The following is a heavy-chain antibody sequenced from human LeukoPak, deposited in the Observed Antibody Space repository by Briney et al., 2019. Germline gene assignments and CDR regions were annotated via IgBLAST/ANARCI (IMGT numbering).Heavy chain of an antibody. CDR1: GYTFTSYD. Sequence: ASVKVSCKASGYTFTSYDINWVRQATGQGLEWMGWMNPNSGSTGYAQKFQGRVTMTRDTSISTAYMELSRLRSDDTAVYYCARAGGRRMNWFDPWGQGTLVTVSS. J-gene: IGHJ5*02. CDR3: ARAGGRRMNWFDP. CDR2: MNPNSGST. V-gene: IGHV1-8*01. D-gene: IGHD2-8*02.